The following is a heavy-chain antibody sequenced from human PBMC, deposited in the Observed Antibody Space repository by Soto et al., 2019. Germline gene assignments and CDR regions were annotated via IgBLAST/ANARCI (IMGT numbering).Heavy chain of an antibody. Sequence: SETLSLTCTVSGGSISSSSYYRGWIRQPPGKGLEWIGSIHYSGSTYYSPSLKSRVTISVDTSKDQFSLKLSSVTAADTAVYYCARLHDYWGQGTLVTVSS. V-gene: IGHV4-39*01. J-gene: IGHJ4*02. CDR2: IHYSGST. CDR1: GGSISSSSYY. CDR3: ARLHDY.